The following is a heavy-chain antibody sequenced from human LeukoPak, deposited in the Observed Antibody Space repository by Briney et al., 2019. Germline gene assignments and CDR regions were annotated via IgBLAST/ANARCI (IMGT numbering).Heavy chain of an antibody. D-gene: IGHD5-12*01. V-gene: IGHV3-33*08. CDR3: ARDRGYWFDP. CDR2: IWYDGSNK. CDR1: GFTFSSYS. J-gene: IGHJ5*02. Sequence: PGGSLRLSCAASGFTFSSYSMNWVRQAPGKGLEWVAVIWYDGSNKYYADSVKGRFAISRDNSKNTLYLQMNSLRAEDTAVYYCARDRGYWFDPWGQGTLVTVSS.